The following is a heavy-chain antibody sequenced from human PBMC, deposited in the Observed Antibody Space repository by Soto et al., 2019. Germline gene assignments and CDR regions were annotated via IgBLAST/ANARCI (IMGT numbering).Heavy chain of an antibody. CDR2: INSEGSTT. J-gene: IGHJ4*02. V-gene: IGHV3-74*01. D-gene: IGHD3-10*01. CDR3: ARCGVTHGELIVY. CDR1: GFTLSGSW. Sequence: EVVLVESGGGLVQPGGSLRLSCAASGFTLSGSWMHWIRQAPGKGLVWVSHINSEGSTTNYADSVKGRFTISRDNTKNPLYLQMHSLRAEDTAVYYCARCGVTHGELIVYWGQGTLVTVSS.